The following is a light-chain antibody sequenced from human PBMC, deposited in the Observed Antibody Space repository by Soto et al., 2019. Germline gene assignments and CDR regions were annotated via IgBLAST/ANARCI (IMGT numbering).Light chain of an antibody. J-gene: IGKJ4*01. CDR2: DES. Sequence: EFVLTQSPGTLSLSPGERATLSCRDSQTVRNNYLAWYQQKPGQAPRLLIYDESSRATVIPDRLRGGGSGTDFTLTISRLEPEDLAVYYCQQFSSYPLSFGGGTKVDIK. CDR3: QQFSSYPLS. V-gene: IGKV3-20*01. CDR1: QTVRNNY.